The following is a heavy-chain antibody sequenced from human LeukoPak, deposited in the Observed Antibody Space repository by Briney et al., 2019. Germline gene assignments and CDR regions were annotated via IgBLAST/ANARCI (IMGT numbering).Heavy chain of an antibody. CDR1: GGTFSSYA. V-gene: IGHV1-69*01. CDR2: IIPIFGTA. J-gene: IGHJ4*02. D-gene: IGHD3-22*01. CDR3: ARDPHYYDSSGYYY. Sequence: GSSVKVSCKASGGTFSSYAISWVRQAPGQGLEWMGGIIPIFGTANYAQKFQGRVTITADESTSTAYMELSSLRSEDTAVYYCARDPHYYDSSGYYYWGQGTLVTVSS.